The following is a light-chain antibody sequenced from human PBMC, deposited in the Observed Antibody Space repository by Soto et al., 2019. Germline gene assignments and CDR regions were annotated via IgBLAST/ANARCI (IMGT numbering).Light chain of an antibody. J-gene: IGLJ7*01. CDR3: SSYAGYNYAV. Sequence: QSVLTQPPSASGTPGQRVTISCSGSSSNIGSNYVYWYQQLPGTAPKLLIYRNNQRPSGVPDRFSGSKSGTSASLAISGLRSEDEADYYCSSYAGYNYAVFGGGTQLTVL. CDR2: RNN. V-gene: IGLV1-47*01. CDR1: SSNIGSNY.